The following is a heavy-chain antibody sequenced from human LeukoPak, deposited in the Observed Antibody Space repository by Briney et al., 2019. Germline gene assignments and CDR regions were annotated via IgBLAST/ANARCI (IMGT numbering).Heavy chain of an antibody. Sequence: SETLSPTCTVPCSSISYHFWCLIPPPPREGIELIGDNYYSGSTNYNPSLKSRVTISVDTSKNQFSLKLSSVTAADTAVYYCARARAAPPVYYYYMDVWGKGTTVTVSS. V-gene: IGHV4-59*11. D-gene: IGHD6-13*01. CDR3: ARARAAPPVYYYYMDV. J-gene: IGHJ6*03. CDR1: CSSISYHF. CDR2: NYYSGST.